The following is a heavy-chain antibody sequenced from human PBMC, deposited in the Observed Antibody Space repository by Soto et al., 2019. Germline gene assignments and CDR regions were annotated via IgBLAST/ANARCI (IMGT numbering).Heavy chain of an antibody. D-gene: IGHD3-16*01. CDR2: IFPDDSDT. V-gene: IGHV5-51*01. CDR1: GYIIQNYW. CDR3: FRGGVTSRTFDY. J-gene: IGHJ4*02. Sequence: GESLKISCKASGYIIQNYWIGWVRQMPGQGLEWMGIIFPDDSDTRYSPSFQGHVTISVDKSISTAYVQWSSLNASDSAIYYCFRGGVTSRTFDYWGQGTLVTVSS.